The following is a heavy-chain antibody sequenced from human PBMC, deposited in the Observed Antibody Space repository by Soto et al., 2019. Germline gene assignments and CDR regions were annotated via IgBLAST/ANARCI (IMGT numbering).Heavy chain of an antibody. CDR1: GFTFTCSA. V-gene: IGHV1-58*01. D-gene: IGHD1-1*01. J-gene: IGHJ6*02. Sequence: SVKVSCTASGFTFTCSAVRWVRQARGQRLEWIGWIVVGSGNTNYAQKFQERVTVTRDMSTSTAYRELSSLRSQDTAVYYCAQDLNEKAEYSYYYGMSVWGQGTTVTVSS. CDR3: AQDLNEKAEYSYYYGMSV. CDR2: IVVGSGNT.